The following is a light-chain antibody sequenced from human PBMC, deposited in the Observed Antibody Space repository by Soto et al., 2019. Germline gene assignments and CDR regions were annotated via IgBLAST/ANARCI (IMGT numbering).Light chain of an antibody. CDR2: KDS. J-gene: IGLJ2*01. Sequence: SYELTQPPSVSVSPGQTARITCSGDALPKQYAYWYQQKPGQAPVLVIYKDSERPSGVPARFSGSSSGTTVTLTTSGVQAEDEDDYYYQSADSSGTPVVFGGGTKLTVL. CDR1: ALPKQY. CDR3: QSADSSGTPVV. V-gene: IGLV3-25*03.